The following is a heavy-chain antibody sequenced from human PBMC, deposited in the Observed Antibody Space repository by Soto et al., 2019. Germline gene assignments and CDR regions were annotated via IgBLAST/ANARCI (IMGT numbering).Heavy chain of an antibody. V-gene: IGHV4-39*01. CDR1: GGSISSSSYY. D-gene: IGHD2-15*01. J-gene: IGHJ4*02. CDR3: ARHIVVVVAATPKTYYFDY. CDR2: IYYSGST. Sequence: SETLSLTCTVSGGSISSSSYYWGWIRQPPGKGLEWIGSIYYSGSTYYNPSLKSRVTISVDTSKNQFSLKLSSVTAADTAVYYCARHIVVVVAATPKTYYFDYWGQGTLVTVSS.